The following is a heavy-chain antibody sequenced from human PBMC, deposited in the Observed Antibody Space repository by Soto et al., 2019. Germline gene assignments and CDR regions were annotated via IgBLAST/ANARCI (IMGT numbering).Heavy chain of an antibody. Sequence: QVQLQQRGAGLLKPSETLSLTCVVSGGSFGSYYWSWIRQSPGKGLEYIGEINAGGGTNYNPSLQNRVSISVDPSKKQVSLSLISVTAADTAVYNCARVRTGGLNAWDVWGQGTTVTVSS. CDR2: INAGGGT. V-gene: IGHV4-34*01. CDR3: ARVRTGGLNAWDV. J-gene: IGHJ6*02. CDR1: GGSFGSYY. D-gene: IGHD2-8*02.